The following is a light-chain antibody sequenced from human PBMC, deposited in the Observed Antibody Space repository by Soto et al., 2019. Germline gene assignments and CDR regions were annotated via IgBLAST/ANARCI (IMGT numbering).Light chain of an antibody. Sequence: QSALTQPASVSGSPGQSITISCTGTSSDVGGYNYVSWYQQHPGKAPKLMIYDVSNRPSGVSNRFSGSKSGNTASLTISGLQAEDEADYYCSSYPSSSTYVVFGGGTKLTLL. V-gene: IGLV2-14*01. J-gene: IGLJ2*01. CDR2: DVS. CDR3: SSYPSSSTYVV. CDR1: SSDVGGYNY.